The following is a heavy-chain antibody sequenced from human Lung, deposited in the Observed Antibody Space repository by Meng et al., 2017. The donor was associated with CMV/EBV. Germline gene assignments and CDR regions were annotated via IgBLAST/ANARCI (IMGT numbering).Heavy chain of an antibody. CDR3: AKSRGDVGATTPFDYFDY. D-gene: IGHD1-26*01. J-gene: IGHJ4*02. Sequence: SCAAPGFTFSSYGLHWVRQAPGKGLEWVAVIWYDGSNKYYAVSVKGRFTISRDNSQNTLYLQMNSLRAEDTAVYYCAKSRGDVGATTPFDYFDYWGQGNXV. CDR2: IWYDGSNK. V-gene: IGHV3-33*06. CDR1: GFTFSSYG.